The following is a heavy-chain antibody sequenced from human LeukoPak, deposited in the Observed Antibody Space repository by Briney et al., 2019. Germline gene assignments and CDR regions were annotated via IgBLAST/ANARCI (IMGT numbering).Heavy chain of an antibody. CDR3: ARDGGIVATITFDY. J-gene: IGHJ4*02. V-gene: IGHV1-2*04. CDR1: GYTFTGYY. CDR2: INPNSGGT. Sequence: VASVKVSCKASGYTFTGYYMHWVRQAPGQGLEWMGWINPNSGGTNYAQKFQGWVTMTRDTSISTAYMELSRLRSDDTAVYYCARDGGIVATITFDYWGQGTLVTVSS. D-gene: IGHD5-12*01.